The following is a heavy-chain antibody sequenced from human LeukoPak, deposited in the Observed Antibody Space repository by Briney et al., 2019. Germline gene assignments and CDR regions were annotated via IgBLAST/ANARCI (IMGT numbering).Heavy chain of an antibody. Sequence: PGGSLRLSCAASGFTFSSYAMHWVRQAPGKGLVWVSRINTDGSTTNYADSVKGRFTISRDNAKNTLYLQMNSLRAEDTAVYYCARVLQGEWFFDYWGQGTLVTVSS. D-gene: IGHD3-3*01. CDR3: ARVLQGEWFFDY. J-gene: IGHJ4*02. CDR2: INTDGSTT. CDR1: GFTFSSYA. V-gene: IGHV3-74*01.